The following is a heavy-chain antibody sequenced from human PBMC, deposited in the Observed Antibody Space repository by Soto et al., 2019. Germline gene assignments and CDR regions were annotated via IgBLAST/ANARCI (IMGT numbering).Heavy chain of an antibody. CDR3: AREVTYGGGSFSLGL. Sequence: ASVKVSCKTSGYFFTSYYIHWVRQAPGQGLEWMGWINPNNGGTNSAQKFQGRVTMTSDTSINTAYMEITSLRSDDTALYYCAREVTYGGGSFSLGLWGQGTLVTVSS. V-gene: IGHV1-2*02. J-gene: IGHJ4*02. D-gene: IGHD3-10*01. CDR2: INPNNGGT. CDR1: GYFFTSYY.